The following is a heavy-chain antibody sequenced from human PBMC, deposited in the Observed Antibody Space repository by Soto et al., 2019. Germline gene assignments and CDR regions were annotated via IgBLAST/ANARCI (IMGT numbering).Heavy chain of an antibody. D-gene: IGHD2-2*02. CDR3: ARSFRVVPAAIDYYYYMDV. CDR1: GGSISNYY. CDR2: IYYSGST. J-gene: IGHJ6*03. Sequence: PSETLSLTCTVSGGSISNYYWSWIRQHPGKGLEWIGYIYYSGSTYYNPSLKSRVTISVDTSKNQFSLKLSSVTAADTAVYYCARSFRVVPAAIDYYYYMDVWGKGTTVTVSS. V-gene: IGHV4-59*06.